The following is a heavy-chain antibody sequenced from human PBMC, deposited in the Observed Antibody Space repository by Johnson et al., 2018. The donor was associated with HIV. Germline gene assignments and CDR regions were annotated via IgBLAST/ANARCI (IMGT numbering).Heavy chain of an antibody. CDR3: ARGRTLWQLVRPGGAFDI. Sequence: VQLVESGGGVVQPGRSLRLSCAASGFTFSSYWMGWVRQAPGKGLEWVSSISGSGGTTYYAGSVKGRFTISRDNSKNTLSLQRNSLRAEDTAVYYCARGRTLWQLVRPGGAFDIWGQGTMVTVSS. V-gene: IGHV3-23*04. D-gene: IGHD6-6*01. J-gene: IGHJ3*02. CDR2: ISGSGGTT. CDR1: GFTFSSYW.